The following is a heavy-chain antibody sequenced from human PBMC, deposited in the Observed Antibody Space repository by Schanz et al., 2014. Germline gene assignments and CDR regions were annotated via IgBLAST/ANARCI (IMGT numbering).Heavy chain of an antibody. D-gene: IGHD3-10*01. CDR3: ARDWSPGSKNAFDI. J-gene: IGHJ3*02. CDR1: EYTFTRHY. V-gene: IGHV1-46*01. Sequence: QVQLVQSGAEVKKPGTAVKVSCKASEYTFTRHYMHWVRQAPGQGLEWMGIIHSTGGTTSHAQKFQGRVTMTRDTSSSTAYMEVTSLRLDDTAIYYCARDWSPGSKNAFDIWGPGTMVTVSS. CDR2: IHSTGGTT.